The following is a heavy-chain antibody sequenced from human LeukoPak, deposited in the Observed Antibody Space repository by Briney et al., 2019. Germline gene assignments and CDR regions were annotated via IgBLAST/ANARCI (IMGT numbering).Heavy chain of an antibody. V-gene: IGHV4-59*12. J-gene: IGHJ4*02. D-gene: IGHD5-12*01. CDR2: IYSSGST. CDR3: ARGGWLRF. CDR1: GGSISNYY. Sequence: SETLSLTCTVSGGSISNYYWSWIRQPPGKGLEWIGYIYSSGSTNYNPSLKSRVTISVDTSKNQFSLKLSSVTAADTAVYYCARGGWLRFWGQGTLVTVSS.